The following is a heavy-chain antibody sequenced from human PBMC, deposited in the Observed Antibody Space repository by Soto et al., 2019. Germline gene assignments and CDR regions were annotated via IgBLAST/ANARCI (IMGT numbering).Heavy chain of an antibody. V-gene: IGHV1-18*04. Sequence: ASVKVSCKASGYMFTTYGISWVRQAPGQGLEWMAWISAYNGNKKYAQKFQDRVTMTIHTSSTTVSMELRNLTSDDTAIYYCARTGGGMAARPLEYWGQGTLVTVSS. D-gene: IGHD6-6*01. CDR2: ISAYNGNK. J-gene: IGHJ4*02. CDR1: GYMFTTYG. CDR3: ARTGGGMAARPLEY.